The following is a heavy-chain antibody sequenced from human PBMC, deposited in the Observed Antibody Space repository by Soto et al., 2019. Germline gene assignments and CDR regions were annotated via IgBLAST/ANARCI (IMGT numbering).Heavy chain of an antibody. D-gene: IGHD5-12*01. CDR2: ISHDGSEK. J-gene: IGHJ4*02. CDR3: VRAGGGSGYNPFDF. Sequence: QVQLVESGGGAVQPGRSLRLSCAASGFTLSSHGMQWVRQAPGKGLEWVSVISHDGSEKYYVDSVKGRFTISRDNSKNTLYLQMNSLRGEDTAVYYCVRAGGGSGYNPFDFWGQGTLVTVSS. CDR1: GFTLSSHG. V-gene: IGHV3-30*03.